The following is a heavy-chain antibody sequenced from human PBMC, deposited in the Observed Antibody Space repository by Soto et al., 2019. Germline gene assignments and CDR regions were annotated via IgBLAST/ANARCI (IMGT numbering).Heavy chain of an antibody. J-gene: IGHJ4*02. CDR3: ARYSRGHAGWDY. CDR1: GGSFSGYY. Sequence: QVQLQQWGAGLLKPSETLALTCAGSGGSFSGYYWSWIRQPPGKGLEWIGEINHCGSTNYNPSLKSRVTISADTSKNQFSLKLSSVTAADTAEYYCARYSRGHAGWDYWGQGTMVTVSS. CDR2: INHCGST. D-gene: IGHD6-19*01. V-gene: IGHV4-34*01.